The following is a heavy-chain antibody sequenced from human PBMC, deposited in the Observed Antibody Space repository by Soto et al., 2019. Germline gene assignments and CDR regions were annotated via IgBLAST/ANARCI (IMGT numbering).Heavy chain of an antibody. V-gene: IGHV3-53*02. CDR3: ARPSAWLGSFDV. J-gene: IGHJ3*01. Sequence: EVQLEETGGGLFQPGGSLRLSCVASEFTVSSNYMTWVRQAPGKGLEWVSLIYSGGSTYYADSVKGRFTISRDNAKSTLYLHMNSLRVEDTAVYYCARPSAWLGSFDVWGQGTMVTVSS. CDR2: IYSGGST. D-gene: IGHD6-19*01. CDR1: EFTVSSNY.